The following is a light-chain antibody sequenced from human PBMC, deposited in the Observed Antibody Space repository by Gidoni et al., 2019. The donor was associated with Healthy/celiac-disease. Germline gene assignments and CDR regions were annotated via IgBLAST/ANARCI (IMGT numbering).Light chain of an antibody. CDR3: QVWDSSSDHPV. CDR2: DDS. CDR1: NIGSKS. V-gene: IGLV3-21*03. J-gene: IGLJ2*01. Sequence: SYVLTQPPSVSVGPGKTARITCGGNNIGSKSVHWYQQKPGQALVLVVYDDSDRPSGIPERFSGSNAGNTATLTISRVEAGDEADYYCQVWDSSSDHPVFGGGTKLTVL.